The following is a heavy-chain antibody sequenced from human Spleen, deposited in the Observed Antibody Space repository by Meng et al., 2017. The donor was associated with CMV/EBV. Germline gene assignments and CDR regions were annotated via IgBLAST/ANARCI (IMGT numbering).Heavy chain of an antibody. CDR3: ALPGIAAAGPDAFDI. V-gene: IGHV1-46*01. CDR1: GYTFTSYY. CDR2: INPSGGST. J-gene: IGHJ3*02. D-gene: IGHD6-13*01. Sequence: SGYTFTSYYMHWVRQAPGQGLEWMGIINPSGGSTSYAQKFQGRVTMTRDTSTSTVYMELSSLRSEDTAVYYCALPGIAAAGPDAFDIWGQGTMVTVSS.